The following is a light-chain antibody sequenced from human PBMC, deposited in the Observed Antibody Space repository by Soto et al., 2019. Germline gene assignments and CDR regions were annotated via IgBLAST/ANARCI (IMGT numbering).Light chain of an antibody. J-gene: IGLJ1*01. CDR3: QSYDSRLSTNV. CDR2: GNN. CDR1: SSNVGAGYD. Sequence: QAVVTQPPSVSGAPGQRVTISCTGSSSNVGAGYDVHWYQQLPGTAPKLLIYGNNNRPSGVPDRFSGSKSGTSASLAITGLQAEDEADYYCQSYDSRLSTNVFGTGTKVTVL. V-gene: IGLV1-40*01.